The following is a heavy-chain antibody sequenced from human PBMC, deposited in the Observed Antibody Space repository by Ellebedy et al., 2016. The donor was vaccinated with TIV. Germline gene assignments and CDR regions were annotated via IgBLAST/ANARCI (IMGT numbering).Heavy chain of an antibody. CDR1: GGYLRTYY. D-gene: IGHD4-17*01. CDR3: ARVNDDYGDSVQGDRFDY. J-gene: IGHJ4*02. CDR2: IYYSGST. Sequence: SETLSLXCTVSGGYLRTYYWSWIRQSPGKGLEWIGYIYYSGSTYYNPSLKSRVTISVDTSKNQFSLKLSSVTAADTAVYYCARVNDDYGDSVQGDRFDYWGQGTLVSVSS. V-gene: IGHV4-59*12.